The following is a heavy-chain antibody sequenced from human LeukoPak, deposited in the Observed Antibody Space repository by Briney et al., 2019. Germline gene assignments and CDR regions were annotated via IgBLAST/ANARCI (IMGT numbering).Heavy chain of an antibody. D-gene: IGHD6-6*01. CDR3: ARAHKYSSSSPSLYSYWFDP. Sequence: ASVKVSCKASGYTFTGYYMRWGRQAPGQGLEWMGWINPNSGGTNYAQMFQDRVTMTRDTSISTAYMELSRLRSDDTAIYSCARAHKYSSSSPSLYSYWFDPWGQGTLVTVSS. V-gene: IGHV1-2*02. J-gene: IGHJ5*02. CDR1: GYTFTGYY. CDR2: INPNSGGT.